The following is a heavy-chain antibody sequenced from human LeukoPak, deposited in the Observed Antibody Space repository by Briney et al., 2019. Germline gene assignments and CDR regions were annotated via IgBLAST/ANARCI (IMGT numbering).Heavy chain of an antibody. CDR2: ISYDGSNK. CDR3: AKEGPIQLPPGLFDY. CDR1: GFTFSSYA. J-gene: IGHJ4*02. V-gene: IGHV3-30-3*01. D-gene: IGHD2-2*01. Sequence: GRSLRLSCAASGFTFSSYAMHWVRQAPGKGLEWVAVISYDGSNKYYADSVKGRFTISRDNAKNSLYLQMNSLRAEDTAVYYCAKEGPIQLPPGLFDYWGQGTLVTVSS.